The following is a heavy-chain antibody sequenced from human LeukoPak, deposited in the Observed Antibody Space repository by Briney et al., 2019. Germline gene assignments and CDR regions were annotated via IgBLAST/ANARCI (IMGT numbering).Heavy chain of an antibody. CDR3: ARDGDCGGDCYVDGMDV. V-gene: IGHV3-33*01. CDR2: IWYDGSNK. J-gene: IGHJ6*02. CDR1: GFTFSSYG. D-gene: IGHD2-21*02. Sequence: PGRSLRLSCAASGFTFSSYGMHWVRQAPGKGLEWVAVIWYDGSNKYYADSVKGRFTISRDNSKNTLYLQMNSLRAEDTAVYYCARDGDCGGDCYVDGMDVWGQGTTVTVSS.